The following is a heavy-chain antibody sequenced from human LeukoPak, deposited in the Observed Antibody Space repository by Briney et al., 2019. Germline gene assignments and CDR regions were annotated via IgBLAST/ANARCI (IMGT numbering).Heavy chain of an antibody. Sequence: SETLSLTCAASGGSITTTNWWSWVRPPPGKGLEGIGEVHLSGATNYNLSLERRVSISIEKAKNHLSLEVTSVTAADTAIYYCTIESGAFSPFGFWGQGTLVTVSS. CDR2: VHLSGAT. CDR3: TIESGAFSPFGF. V-gene: IGHV4-4*02. J-gene: IGHJ4*02. CDR1: GGSITTTNW. D-gene: IGHD1-26*01.